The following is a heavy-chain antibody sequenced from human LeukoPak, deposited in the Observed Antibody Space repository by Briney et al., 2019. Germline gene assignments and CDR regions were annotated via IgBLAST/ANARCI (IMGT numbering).Heavy chain of an antibody. J-gene: IGHJ4*02. CDR2: IYYSGT. CDR1: GDSISSGSYY. V-gene: IGHV4-39*01. D-gene: IGHD6-13*01. CDR3: ARRGSSSWYFDY. Sequence: PSETLSLTCTVSGDSISSGSYYWGWIRQPPGKGLEWIGSIYYSGTYYNPSLKSRVTISVDTSKNQFSLRLTSVTAADTTVYYCARRGSSSWYFDYWGQGTLVTVSS.